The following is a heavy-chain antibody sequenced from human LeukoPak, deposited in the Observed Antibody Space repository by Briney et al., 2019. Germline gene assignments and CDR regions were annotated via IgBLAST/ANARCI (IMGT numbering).Heavy chain of an antibody. CDR3: ASSSYYYHSSGYYNFDY. CDR2: IIPIFGTA. CDR1: GGTFSSYA. V-gene: IGHV1-69*05. D-gene: IGHD3-22*01. J-gene: IGHJ4*02. Sequence: SVKVSCKASGGTFSSYAISWVRQARGQGLEWMGRIIPIFGTANYAQKFQGRVTITTDESTSTAYMELSSLRSEDTAVYYCASSSYYYHSSGYYNFDYWGQGTLVTVSS.